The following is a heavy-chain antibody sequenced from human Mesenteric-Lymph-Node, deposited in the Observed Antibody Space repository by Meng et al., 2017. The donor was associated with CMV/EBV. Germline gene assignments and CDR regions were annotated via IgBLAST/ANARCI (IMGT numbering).Heavy chain of an antibody. D-gene: IGHD1-1*01. CDR1: GYSFTSYW. Sequence: KGSGYSFTSYWIGWVRQMPGKGLEWMGIIYARDSDIRYSPSFHGQVTISADKSNSTAYLQWSSLKASDTAMYYCARGTTGMGAFAYWGQGTLVTVSS. CDR3: ARGTTGMGAFAY. CDR2: IYARDSDI. V-gene: IGHV5-51*01. J-gene: IGHJ4*02.